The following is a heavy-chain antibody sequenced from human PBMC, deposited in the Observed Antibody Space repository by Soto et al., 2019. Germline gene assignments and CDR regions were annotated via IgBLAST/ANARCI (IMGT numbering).Heavy chain of an antibody. J-gene: IGHJ4*02. D-gene: IGHD5-18*01. V-gene: IGHV1-69*12. CDR3: PSGIQLWLRRINNGYSG. CDR1: GGTFSTYA. Sequence: QVQLVQSGAEVKKPESSVKVSCKAPGGTFSTYAISWVRQAPGQGLEWMGGIIPLFGTANYAQRFQYRVTITADESTNTVYMELSSLRSEDTAVYFCPSGIQLWLRRINNGYSGWGQGTLVTVSS. CDR2: IIPLFGTA.